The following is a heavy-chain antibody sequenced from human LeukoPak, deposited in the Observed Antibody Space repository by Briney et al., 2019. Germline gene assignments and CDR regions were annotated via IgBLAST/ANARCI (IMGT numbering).Heavy chain of an antibody. Sequence: SETLSLTCTVSGGSISSYYWSWIRQPPGKGLGWIGYIYYSGSTNYNPSLKSRVTISVDTSENQFSLKLSSVTAADTAGYYCARHALGRYSYGYDRXYYFDYWGQGTLVTVSS. J-gene: IGHJ4*02. CDR1: GGSISSYY. V-gene: IGHV4-59*08. CDR3: ARHALGRYSYGYDRXYYFDY. CDR2: IYYSGST. D-gene: IGHD5-18*01.